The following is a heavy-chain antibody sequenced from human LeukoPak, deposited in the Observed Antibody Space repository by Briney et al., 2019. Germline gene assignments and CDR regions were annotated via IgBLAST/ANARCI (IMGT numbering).Heavy chain of an antibody. CDR3: ARATLNCSSTSCYHNWFDP. D-gene: IGHD2-2*01. Sequence: SETLSLTCAVYGGSFSGYYWSWIRQAPGKGLEWIGEINHSGSTNYNPSLKSRVTISVDTSKNQFSLKLSSVTAADTAVYYCARATLNCSSTSCYHNWFDPWGQGTLVTVSS. CDR2: INHSGST. V-gene: IGHV4-34*01. CDR1: GGSFSGYY. J-gene: IGHJ5*02.